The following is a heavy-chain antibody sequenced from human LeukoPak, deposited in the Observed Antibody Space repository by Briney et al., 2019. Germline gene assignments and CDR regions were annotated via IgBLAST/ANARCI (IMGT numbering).Heavy chain of an antibody. Sequence: PSETLSLTCTVSGGSMCSYYWSWIRQPPGKGLEWIGYIYYSGSTNYNPSLKSRVTISVDTSKNQFSLKLSSVTAADTAVYYCARATSSDAVYWGQGTLVTVSS. J-gene: IGHJ4*02. V-gene: IGHV4-59*01. CDR1: GGSMCSYY. D-gene: IGHD6-19*01. CDR3: ARATSSDAVY. CDR2: IYYSGST.